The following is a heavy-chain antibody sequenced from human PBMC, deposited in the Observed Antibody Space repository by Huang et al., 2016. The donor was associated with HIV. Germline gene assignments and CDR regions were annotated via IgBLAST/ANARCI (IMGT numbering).Heavy chain of an antibody. V-gene: IGHV4-39*01. CDR1: GGSISTSRFY. D-gene: IGHD3-22*01. CDR3: ARHSGYYYGTSGYYPGTYYYYGMDV. CDR2: IYYSATT. J-gene: IGHJ6*02. Sequence: GPGLVKPSETLSLTCTVSGGSISTSRFYWGWIRQPPVKGLEWIGTIYYSATTYYNPSLKSRLTISVATSNNQYSRKLSAGTAADTAVYYCARHSGYYYGTSGYYPGTYYYYGMDVWGQGTTVTVSS.